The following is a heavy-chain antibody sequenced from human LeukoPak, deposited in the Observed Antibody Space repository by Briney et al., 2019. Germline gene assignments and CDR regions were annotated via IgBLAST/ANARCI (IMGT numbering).Heavy chain of an antibody. Sequence: PGGSLRLSCAASGFTFSNAWMSWVRQAPGKGLEWVGRIKSKTDGGTTDYAAPVKDRFTISRDDSKNTLYLQMNSLKTEDTAVYYCTTGVRITMVRGVTPDYYYYYYMDVWGKGTTVTVSS. CDR2: IKSKTDGGTT. CDR3: TTGVRITMVRGVTPDYYYYYYMDV. V-gene: IGHV3-15*01. J-gene: IGHJ6*03. CDR1: GFTFSNAW. D-gene: IGHD3-10*01.